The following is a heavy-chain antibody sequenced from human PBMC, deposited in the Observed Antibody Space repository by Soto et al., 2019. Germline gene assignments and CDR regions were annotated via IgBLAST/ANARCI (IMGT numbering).Heavy chain of an antibody. CDR1: GGSFSGYY. CDR2: INHSGST. Sequence: SETLSLTCAVYGGSFSGYYWSWIRQPPGKGLEWIGEINHSGSTNYNPSLKSRVTISVDTSKNQFSLKLSSVTAADTAVYYCARGRGSSWYGNWFDPWGQGTLVT. J-gene: IGHJ5*02. V-gene: IGHV4-34*01. D-gene: IGHD6-13*01. CDR3: ARGRGSSWYGNWFDP.